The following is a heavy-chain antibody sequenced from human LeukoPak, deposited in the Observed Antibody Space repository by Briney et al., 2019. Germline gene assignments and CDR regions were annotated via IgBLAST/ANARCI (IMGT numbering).Heavy chain of an antibody. D-gene: IGHD3-22*01. Sequence: GGSLRLSCAASGFTFSSYSMNWVRQAPGKGLEWVSSISSSSSYIYYADSVKGRFTISRDNAKNSLYLQMNSLRAEDTAVYYCAKDQDPVNYYDSSGFDYWGQGTLVTVSS. V-gene: IGHV3-21*01. CDR2: ISSSSSYI. CDR1: GFTFSSYS. CDR3: AKDQDPVNYYDSSGFDY. J-gene: IGHJ4*02.